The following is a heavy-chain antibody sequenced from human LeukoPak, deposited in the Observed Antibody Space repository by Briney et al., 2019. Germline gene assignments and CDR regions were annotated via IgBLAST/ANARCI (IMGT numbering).Heavy chain of an antibody. CDR3: GRGHYGDYA. V-gene: IGHV3-7*01. CDR2: IKEDGSEK. D-gene: IGHD4-17*01. CDR1: GFTFSGYW. J-gene: IGHJ5*02. Sequence: PGGSLRLSCAASGFTFSGYWMSWVRQAPGKGLECVANIKEDGSEKYYVDSVKGRFTISRDNAENSLFLQMNSLRAEDTAVYYCGRGHYGDYAWGQGTPVTVSS.